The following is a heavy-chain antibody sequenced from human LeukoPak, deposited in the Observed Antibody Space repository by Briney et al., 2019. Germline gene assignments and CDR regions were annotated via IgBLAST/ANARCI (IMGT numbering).Heavy chain of an antibody. CDR1: GSTFSSYA. V-gene: IGHV3-23*01. D-gene: IGHD3-22*01. Sequence: GASLRLSCAASGSTFSSYAMSWVRQAPGKGLEWVSSISGSGGTTYYAGSVKGRFTISRDNSKNTLYLQMNSLRAEDTAVYYCAKIRDSSGLDYWGQGTLVTVSS. CDR2: ISGSGGTT. CDR3: AKIRDSSGLDY. J-gene: IGHJ4*02.